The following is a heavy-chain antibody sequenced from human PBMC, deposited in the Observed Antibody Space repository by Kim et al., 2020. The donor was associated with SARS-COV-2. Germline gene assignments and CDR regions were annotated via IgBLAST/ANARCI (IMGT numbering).Heavy chain of an antibody. V-gene: IGHV1-2*02. J-gene: IGHJ5*02. CDR3: AREAFRGAGWFDP. Sequence: ASVKVSCKTSGYIFTDYFIHWVRQAPGQGFEWMGWVNPNSGATVNSQEFQGRVTFSSDTSINTAYMEVNRLTSDDTAVYHCAREAFRGAGWFDPWGQGSLVTVSS. CDR2: VNPNSGAT. D-gene: IGHD3-10*01. CDR1: GYIFTDYF.